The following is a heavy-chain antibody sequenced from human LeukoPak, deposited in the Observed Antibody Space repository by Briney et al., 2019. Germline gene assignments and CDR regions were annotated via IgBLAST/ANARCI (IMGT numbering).Heavy chain of an antibody. V-gene: IGHV3-7*01. CDR3: ARDWARRRYGDYGKGWYFDL. Sequence: GGSLRLSCAASGFTFSSYWMSWVRQAPGKGLQWVANINQDGSEKYYVGSVKGRFTISRDNAKNSLNLQMSSLRAEDTAVYYCARDWARRRYGDYGKGWYFDLWGRGTLVTVSS. CDR1: GFTFSSYW. D-gene: IGHD4-17*01. J-gene: IGHJ2*01. CDR2: INQDGSEK.